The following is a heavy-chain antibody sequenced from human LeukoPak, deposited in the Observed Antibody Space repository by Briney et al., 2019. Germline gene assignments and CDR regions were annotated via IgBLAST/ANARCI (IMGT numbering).Heavy chain of an antibody. V-gene: IGHV3-23*01. D-gene: IGHD3-10*01. Sequence: GGSLRLSCAASGFTFNTYGMSWVRQAPGKGLEWVSGISGNGGATYYADSVKGWFTVSRDAPHNTHYMQVNSVRAEDTAVYFCARGCVDHCGSGTYYLMYSFDLWGQGALVTVSS. CDR3: ARGCVDHCGSGTYYLMYSFDL. CDR2: ISGNGGAT. CDR1: GFTFNTYG. J-gene: IGHJ4*02.